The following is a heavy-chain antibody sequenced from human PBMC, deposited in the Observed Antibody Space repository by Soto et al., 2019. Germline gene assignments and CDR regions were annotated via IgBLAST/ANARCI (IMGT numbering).Heavy chain of an antibody. Sequence: ASVKVSGKASGYTFTSYDINWVRQATGQGLEWMGWMNPNSGNTGYAQKFQGRVTMTRNTSISTAYMELSSLRSEDTAVYYCARGELYRPLRAFSYDYWGQGTLVTVSS. J-gene: IGHJ4*02. CDR3: ARGELYRPLRAFSYDY. CDR1: GYTFTSYD. CDR2: MNPNSGNT. D-gene: IGHD3-16*02. V-gene: IGHV1-8*01.